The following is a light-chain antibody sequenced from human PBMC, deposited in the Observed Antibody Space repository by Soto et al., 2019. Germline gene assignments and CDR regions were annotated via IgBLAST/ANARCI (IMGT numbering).Light chain of an antibody. V-gene: IGKV3-20*01. Sequence: EIVLTQSPGTLSLSPGERATLSCRASQSVSSSYLAWYQQKPGQAPRLLIYGASSRATGIPDRFSGSGSGTDFTLTISRLEPEDCTVYYSQQYDSSPTTFDQGTKVEIK. J-gene: IGKJ1*01. CDR3: QQYDSSPTT. CDR2: GAS. CDR1: QSVSSSY.